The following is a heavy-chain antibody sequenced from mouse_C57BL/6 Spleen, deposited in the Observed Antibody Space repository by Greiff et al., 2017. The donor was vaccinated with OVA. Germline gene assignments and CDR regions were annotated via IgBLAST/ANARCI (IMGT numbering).Heavy chain of an antibody. J-gene: IGHJ2*01. CDR2: IDPSDSYT. D-gene: IGHD4-1*01. V-gene: IGHV1-59*01. Sequence: VQLHQPGAELVRPGPSVKLSCKASGYTFTSYWMHWVKQRPGQGLEWIGVIDPSDSYTNSNQKFKGKATLTVATSSSTAYMQLSSLTSEDSAVYYCARFLGDYWGQGTTLTVSS. CDR3: ARFLGDY. CDR1: GYTFTSYW.